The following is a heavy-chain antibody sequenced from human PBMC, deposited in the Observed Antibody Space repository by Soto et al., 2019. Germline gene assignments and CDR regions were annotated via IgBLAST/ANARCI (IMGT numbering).Heavy chain of an antibody. CDR1: GYSFTGLD. Sequence: QVQLVQSGAEVREPGASVKVSCKASGYSFTGLDINWVRQTTGQGLEWMGWMQPSSGRTGYAQKFQGRVTMTRDTSTNTAYMELSSLTSDDTAFYYCARGVTAGVDYWGQGTLVTVSS. CDR2: MQPSSGRT. D-gene: IGHD1-26*01. J-gene: IGHJ4*02. CDR3: ARGVTAGVDY. V-gene: IGHV1-8*01.